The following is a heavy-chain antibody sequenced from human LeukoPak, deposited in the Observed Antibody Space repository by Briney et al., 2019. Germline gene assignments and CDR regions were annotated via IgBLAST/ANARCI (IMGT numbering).Heavy chain of an antibody. Sequence: GGSLRLSCAASGFTFSGYAMSWVRQAPGKGLEWVSTISDNGGRTYYADSVKGRFTISRDNSKNTLYLQMNSLRAEDTAIYYCAKKYGVPVYGSGLNYFDYWGQGTLVTVS. J-gene: IGHJ4*02. CDR1: GFTFSGYA. D-gene: IGHD6-19*01. CDR2: ISDNGGRT. CDR3: AKKYGVPVYGSGLNYFDY. V-gene: IGHV3-23*01.